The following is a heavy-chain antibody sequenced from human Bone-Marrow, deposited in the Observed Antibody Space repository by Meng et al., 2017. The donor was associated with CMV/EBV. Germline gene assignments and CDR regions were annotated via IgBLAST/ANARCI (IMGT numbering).Heavy chain of an antibody. J-gene: IGHJ6*02. Sequence: ASVKVSCKASGYTFTSYGISWVRQAPGQGLEWMGWISAYNGNTNYAQKLQGRVTMTTDTSTSTAYMELRSLRSDATAVYYCARGPAGIWSADYYYYYGMDVWGQGTTVTVSS. V-gene: IGHV1-18*01. CDR1: GYTFTSYG. D-gene: IGHD3-10*01. CDR2: ISAYNGNT. CDR3: ARGPAGIWSADYYYYYGMDV.